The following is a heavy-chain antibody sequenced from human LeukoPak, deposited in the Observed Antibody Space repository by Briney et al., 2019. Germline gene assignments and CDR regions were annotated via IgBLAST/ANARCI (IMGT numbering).Heavy chain of an antibody. CDR3: ASSPQDSWSGYYTNYFDY. J-gene: IGHJ4*02. V-gene: IGHV4-4*07. CDR1: GGSISSYY. Sequence: PSETLSLTCTGSGGSISSYYWSWIRQPAGKGLEWIGRIYTSGSTNYNPSLKSRVTMSVDTSKNQFSLKLSSVTAADTAVYYCASSPQDSWSGYYTNYFDYWGQGTLVTVSS. CDR2: IYTSGST. D-gene: IGHD3-3*01.